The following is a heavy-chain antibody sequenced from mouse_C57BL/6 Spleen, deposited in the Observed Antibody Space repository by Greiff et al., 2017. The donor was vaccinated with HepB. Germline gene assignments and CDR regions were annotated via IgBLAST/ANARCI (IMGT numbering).Heavy chain of an antibody. V-gene: IGHV1-63*01. J-gene: IGHJ4*01. Sequence: VKLVESGAELVRPGTSVKMSCKASGYTFTNYWIGWAKQRPGHGLEWIGDIYPGGGYTNYNEKFKGKATLTADKSSSTAYMQFSSLTSEDSAIYYCARGSGSSYVHYAMDYWGQGTSVTVSS. D-gene: IGHD1-1*01. CDR2: IYPGGGYT. CDR1: GYTFTNYW. CDR3: ARGSGSSYVHYAMDY.